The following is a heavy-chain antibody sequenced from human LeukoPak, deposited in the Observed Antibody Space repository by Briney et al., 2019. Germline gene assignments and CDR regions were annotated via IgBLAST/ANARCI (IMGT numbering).Heavy chain of an antibody. CDR2: MYPGDSDA. D-gene: IGHD4-23*01. V-gene: IGHV5-51*07. Sequence: GESLKISCKGSGYSFTSYWIAWVHQLPGKGLEWMGIMYPGDSDARYSPSFQGQVTMSADKSISTAYLQWSSLKASDTAMYYCARPDYSGQSRPYDIWGQGTMVTVSS. CDR3: ARPDYSGQSRPYDI. CDR1: GYSFTSYW. J-gene: IGHJ3*02.